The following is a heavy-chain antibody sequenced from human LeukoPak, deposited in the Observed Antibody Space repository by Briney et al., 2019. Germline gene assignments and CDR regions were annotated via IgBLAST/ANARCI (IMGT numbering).Heavy chain of an antibody. CDR3: AKGAHYYGSGSHRRGHYFEH. Sequence: PGGSLRLSCAASGFTFSSYEMNWVRQAPGKGLEWVSYISSSGSTMYYADSVKGRFTISRDNAKNSLYLQMNSLRAEDTAVYYCAKGAHYYGSGSHRRGHYFEHWGQGTLITVSS. CDR2: ISSSGSTM. D-gene: IGHD3-10*01. CDR1: GFTFSSYE. V-gene: IGHV3-48*03. J-gene: IGHJ4*02.